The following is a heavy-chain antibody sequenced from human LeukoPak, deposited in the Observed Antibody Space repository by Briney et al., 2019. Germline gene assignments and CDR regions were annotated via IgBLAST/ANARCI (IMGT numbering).Heavy chain of an antibody. CDR3: AKTYSGSYYGLLH. D-gene: IGHD1-26*01. V-gene: IGHV1-18*01. CDR2: ISAYNGNT. CDR1: GYTFTSYG. Sequence: ASVKVSCKASGYTFTSYGISWVRQAPGQGLEWMGWISAYNGNTNYAQKFQGRVTMTRNTSISTAYMELSSLRSEDTAVYYCAKTYSGSYYGLLHWGQGTLVTVSS. J-gene: IGHJ1*01.